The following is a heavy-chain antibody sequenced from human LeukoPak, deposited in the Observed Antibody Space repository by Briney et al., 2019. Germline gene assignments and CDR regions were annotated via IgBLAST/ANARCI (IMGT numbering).Heavy chain of an antibody. CDR1: GFSFSAYG. J-gene: IGHJ4*02. CDR3: ARRLEYYDFWSGYSDY. Sequence: GGSLRLSCAASGFSFSAYGMNWVRQAPGKGLEWVSYISSSSSTIYYADSVKGRFTISRDNAKNSLYLQMNSLRAEDTAVYYCARRLEYYDFWSGYSDYWGQGTLVTVSS. D-gene: IGHD3-3*01. V-gene: IGHV3-48*01. CDR2: ISSSSSTI.